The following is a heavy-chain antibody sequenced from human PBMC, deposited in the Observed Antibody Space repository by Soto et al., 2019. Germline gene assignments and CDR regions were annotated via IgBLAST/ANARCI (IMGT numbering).Heavy chain of an antibody. V-gene: IGHV2-5*02. CDR3: AHSLAAQYYFYHYMDV. Sequence: SGPTLVDPTQTLTPNCTFSGFSLSNSGVGVGWIRQPPGKALEWLALIYWDDDKRYSPSLKSRLTITKDTSKNQVVLTMTNMDPVDTATYYCAHSLAAQYYFYHYMDVWGKGTTVTVSS. CDR1: GFSLSNSGVG. D-gene: IGHD6-6*01. J-gene: IGHJ6*03. CDR2: IYWDDDK.